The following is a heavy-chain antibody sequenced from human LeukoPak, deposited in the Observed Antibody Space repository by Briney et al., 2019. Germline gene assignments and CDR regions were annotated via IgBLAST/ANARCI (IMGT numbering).Heavy chain of an antibody. CDR2: VSSSSGTI. J-gene: IGHJ4*02. V-gene: IGHV3-48*04. D-gene: IGHD4-17*01. CDR1: GFTFSSYA. Sequence: GGSLRLSCAASGFTFSSYAMSWVRQAPGKGLEWVSYVSSSSGTIYYADSVKGRFTISRDNAKNSLYLQMNSLRAEDTAVYYCARVDYGDYAGEDYWGQGTLVTVSS. CDR3: ARVDYGDYAGEDY.